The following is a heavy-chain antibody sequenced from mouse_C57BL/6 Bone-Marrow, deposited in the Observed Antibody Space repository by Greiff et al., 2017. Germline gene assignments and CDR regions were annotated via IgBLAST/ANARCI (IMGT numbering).Heavy chain of an antibody. D-gene: IGHD1-1*01. V-gene: IGHV1-26*01. CDR2: INPNNGGT. CDR1: GYTFTDYY. CDR3: ARRYYYGSSYQSAMDY. J-gene: IGHJ4*01. Sequence: AQLQQSGPELVKPGASVKISCKASGYTFTDYYMNWVKQSHGKSLEWIGDINPNNGGTSYNQKFKGKATLTVDKSSSTAYMELRSLTSEDSAVYYCARRYYYGSSYQSAMDYWGQGTSVTVSS.